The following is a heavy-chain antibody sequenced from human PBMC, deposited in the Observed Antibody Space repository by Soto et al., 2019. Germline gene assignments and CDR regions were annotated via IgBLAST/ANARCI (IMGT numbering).Heavy chain of an antibody. J-gene: IGHJ4*02. CDR1: GVYFIGYY. CDR3: ARLFRNIVVVVAATAYFDY. Sequence: SETLSLTCTLYGVYFIGYYWSWIRQPPGKGLEWIGEINHSGSTNYNPSLKSRVTISVDTSKNQFSLKLSSVTAADTAVYYCARLFRNIVVVVAATAYFDYWGQGTLVTVSS. V-gene: IGHV4-34*01. D-gene: IGHD2-15*01. CDR2: INHSGST.